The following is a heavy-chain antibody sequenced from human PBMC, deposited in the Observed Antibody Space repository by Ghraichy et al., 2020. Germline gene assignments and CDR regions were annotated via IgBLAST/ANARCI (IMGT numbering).Heavy chain of an antibody. CDR3: ARKREWLVHEDCGMDV. J-gene: IGHJ6*02. V-gene: IGHV3-53*01. D-gene: IGHD6-19*01. CDR1: GFTVSSNY. CDR2: IYSGGST. Sequence: GESLNISCAASGFTVSSNYMSWVRQAPGKGLEWVSVIYSGGSTYYADSVKGRFTISRDNSKNTLYLQMNSLRAEDTAVYYCARKREWLVHEDCGMDVWGQGTTVTVSS.